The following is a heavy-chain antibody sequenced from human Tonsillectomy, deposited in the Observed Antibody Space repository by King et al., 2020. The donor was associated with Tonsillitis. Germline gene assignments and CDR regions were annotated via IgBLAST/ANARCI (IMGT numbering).Heavy chain of an antibody. CDR2: IYTTERA. J-gene: IGHJ4*03. CDR1: GGSISRDF. Sequence: KLQESGPGLVKPSETLSLTCTVSGGSISRDFWSWIRQPAGKGLEWIGRIYTTERANYHPSVKSRATISLDTSKNQVSLNLRSVIAADTAIYYCTREHSSSSYFDSW. CDR3: TREHSSSSYFDS. D-gene: IGHD6-13*01. V-gene: IGHV4-4*07.